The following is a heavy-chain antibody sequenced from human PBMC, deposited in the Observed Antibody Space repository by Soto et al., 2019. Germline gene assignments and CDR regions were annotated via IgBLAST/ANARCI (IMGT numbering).Heavy chain of an antibody. CDR2: FYFTGTT. D-gene: IGHD2-8*02. CDR3: ARISYWVKDY. CDR1: GASLSSGSYY. V-gene: IGHV4-61*01. Sequence: SETLYLTCTVSGASLSSGSYYWSWIRQPPGKGLEWIGYFYFTGTTKYNPSLESRVTISADTSKNQFSLNLTSVTAADTAVYYCARISYWVKDYWGQGALVTVSS. J-gene: IGHJ4*02.